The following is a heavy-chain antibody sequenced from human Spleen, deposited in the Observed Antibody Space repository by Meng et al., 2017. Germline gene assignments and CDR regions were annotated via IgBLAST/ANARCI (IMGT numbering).Heavy chain of an antibody. CDR2: ISVNNGNT. V-gene: IGHV1-18*01. Sequence: QVHLLQSGPEVKKPGASVRVSCKASGYTFSRHGITWVRQAPGQGLEWMGWISVNNGNTKYAEKFQGRVTMTTDISTTTAYMELRSLTSDDSAVYYCARDLKPEGIATEYLDYWGQGTLVTVSS. CDR3: ARDLKPEGIATEYLDY. CDR1: GYTFSRHG. J-gene: IGHJ4*02. D-gene: IGHD6-13*01.